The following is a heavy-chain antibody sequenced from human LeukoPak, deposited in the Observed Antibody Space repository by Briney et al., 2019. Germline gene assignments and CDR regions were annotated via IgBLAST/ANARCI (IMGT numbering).Heavy chain of an antibody. D-gene: IGHD6-6*01. CDR3: ARDLSLSSSSTYYYYMDV. Sequence: PGGSLRLSCAASGFTFSSYSMNWVRQAPGKGLEWVSSISSSSSYIYYADSVKSRFTISRDNAKNSLYLQMISLRAEDTAVYYCARDLSLSSSSTYYYYMDVWGKGTTVTVSS. CDR2: ISSSSSYI. CDR1: GFTFSSYS. V-gene: IGHV3-21*01. J-gene: IGHJ6*03.